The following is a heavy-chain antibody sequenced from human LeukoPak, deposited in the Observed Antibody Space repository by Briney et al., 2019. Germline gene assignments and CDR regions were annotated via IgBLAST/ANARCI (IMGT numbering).Heavy chain of an antibody. Sequence: PGGSLRLSCAASGFTFSSYVMHWVRQAPGKGLEWVAIISYDGSNEYYADSVKGRFTISRDNSKNTLYLQMNSLRAEDTAVYYCARVKLPRVATFTDAFDIWGQGTMVTVSS. V-gene: IGHV3-30*04. CDR2: ISYDGSNE. D-gene: IGHD5-12*01. CDR3: ARVKLPRVATFTDAFDI. J-gene: IGHJ3*02. CDR1: GFTFSSYV.